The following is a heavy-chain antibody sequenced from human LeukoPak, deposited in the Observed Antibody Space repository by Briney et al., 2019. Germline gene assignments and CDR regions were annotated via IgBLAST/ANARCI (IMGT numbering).Heavy chain of an antibody. V-gene: IGHV1-69*01. CDR2: IIPIFGTA. Sequence: GASVKVSCKASGGTFSSYAISWVRRAPGQGLEWMGGIIPIFGTANYAQKFQGRDTITADESTSTAYMELSSLRSEDTAVYYCARDIRGVTTVTNYFDYWGQGTLVTVPS. CDR3: ARDIRGVTTVTNYFDY. CDR1: GGTFSSYA. J-gene: IGHJ4*02. D-gene: IGHD4-17*01.